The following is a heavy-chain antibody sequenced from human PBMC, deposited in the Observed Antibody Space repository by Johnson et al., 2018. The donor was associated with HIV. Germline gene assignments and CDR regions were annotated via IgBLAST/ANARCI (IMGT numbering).Heavy chain of an antibody. J-gene: IGHJ3*02. V-gene: IGHV3-74*01. CDR2: INSDGSST. Sequence: VQLVESGGGLVQPGGSLRLSCAASGFTFSSYWMHWVRQAPGKGLVWVSRINSDGSSTSYADSVKGRFTISRDNAKNSLYLQMNSLRAEDTAVYYCARAAYGSSWYGGAFDIWGQGTMVTVSS. CDR3: ARAAYGSSWYGGAFDI. CDR1: GFTFSSYW. D-gene: IGHD6-13*01.